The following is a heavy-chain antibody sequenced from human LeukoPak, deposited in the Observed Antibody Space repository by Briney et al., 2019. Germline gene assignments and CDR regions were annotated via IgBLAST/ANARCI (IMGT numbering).Heavy chain of an antibody. CDR1: GYTFTGYY. V-gene: IGHV1-2*06. Sequence: GASVTVSCTASGYTFTGYYMHWVRQAPGQGLEWMGRINPNSGGTNYAQKFQGRVTMTRDTSISTAYMELSRLRSDDTAVYYCARHRPSYSSGWYIDYWGQGILVTVSS. J-gene: IGHJ4*02. CDR3: ARHRPSYSSGWYIDY. D-gene: IGHD6-19*01. CDR2: INPNSGGT.